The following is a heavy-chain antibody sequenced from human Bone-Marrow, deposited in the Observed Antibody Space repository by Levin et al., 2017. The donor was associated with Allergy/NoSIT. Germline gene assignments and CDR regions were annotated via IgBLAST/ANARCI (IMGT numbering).Heavy chain of an antibody. CDR3: AKDFSGFMEEGYYYGMDV. J-gene: IGHJ6*02. CDR1: GFTFDDSA. Sequence: GGSLRLSCATSGFTFDDSAMHWVRQAPGKGLEWVSGISWDSNNIGYAVSVKGRFTISRDNARNSLYLQMNSLRAEDTALYYCAKDFSGFMEEGYYYGMDVWGQGTTVTVSS. V-gene: IGHV3-9*01. CDR2: ISWDSNNI. D-gene: IGHD5-12*01.